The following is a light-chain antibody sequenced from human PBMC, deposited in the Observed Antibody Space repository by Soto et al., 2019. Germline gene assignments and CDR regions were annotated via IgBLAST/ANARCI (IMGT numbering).Light chain of an antibody. CDR1: SSDIGTYNF. Sequence: QSALTQPRSVSGSPGQSVTFSCIGTSSDIGTYNFVSWYQQYPGKAPKLMIYDVTKRPSGVPDRFSGYKSGNTASLTISGLQSEDEADYYCCSYAVGNTLVFGGGTTLTVL. J-gene: IGLJ3*02. V-gene: IGLV2-11*01. CDR3: CSYAVGNTLV. CDR2: DVT.